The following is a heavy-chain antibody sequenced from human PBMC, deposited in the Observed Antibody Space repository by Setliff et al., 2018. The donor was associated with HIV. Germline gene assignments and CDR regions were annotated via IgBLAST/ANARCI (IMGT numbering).Heavy chain of an antibody. CDR3: AIDKSGPGDQVEY. V-gene: IGHV3-48*03. Sequence: RLSCEASGFSLINYGMSWVRQAPGRGLEWVSYIPISETDTYYADSVKGRFSMSRDSAKNSLYLQMNRLRVEDSAVYYCAIDKSGPGDQVEYWGQGTQVTVSS. J-gene: IGHJ4*02. CDR1: GFSLINYG. CDR2: IPISETDT. D-gene: IGHD7-27*01.